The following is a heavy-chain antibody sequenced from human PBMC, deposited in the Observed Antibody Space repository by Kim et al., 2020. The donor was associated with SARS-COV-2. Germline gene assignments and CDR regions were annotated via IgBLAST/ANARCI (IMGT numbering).Heavy chain of an antibody. V-gene: IGHV3-33*01. CDR1: GFTFSSYG. J-gene: IGHJ6*02. CDR2: IWYDGSNK. CDR3: ARVASYYYGMDV. Sequence: GGSLRLSCAASGFTFSSYGMHWVRQAPGKGLERVAVIWYDGSNKYYADSVKGRFTISRDNSKNTLYLQMNSLRAEDTASYYCARVASYYYGMDVWGQGTT.